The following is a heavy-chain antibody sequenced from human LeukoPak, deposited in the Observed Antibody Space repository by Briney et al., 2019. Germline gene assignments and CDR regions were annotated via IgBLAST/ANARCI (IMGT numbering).Heavy chain of an antibody. Sequence: GESLKISCKGSGYSFTSYWIGWVRQMPGKGLEWMGVIYPGDSDTRYSPSFQGQVTISADKSISTAYLQWSSLKASDTAMHYCARSSSWYVSDYWGQGTLVTVSS. CDR1: GYSFTSYW. CDR3: ARSSSWYVSDY. CDR2: IYPGDSDT. V-gene: IGHV5-51*01. J-gene: IGHJ4*02. D-gene: IGHD6-13*01.